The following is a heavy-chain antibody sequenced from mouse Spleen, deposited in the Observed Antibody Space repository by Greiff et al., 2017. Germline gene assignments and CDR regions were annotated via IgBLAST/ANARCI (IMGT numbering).Heavy chain of an antibody. J-gene: IGHJ4*01. V-gene: IGHV6-6*01. Sequence: EVKVEESGGGLVQPGGSMKLSCAASGFTFSDAWMDWVRQSPEKGLEWVAEIRNKANNHATYYAESVKGRFTISRDDSKSSVYLQMNSLRAEDTGIYYCTHITTVSYAMDYWGQGTSVTVSS. CDR1: GFTFSDAW. CDR2: IRNKANNHAT. CDR3: THITTVSYAMDY. D-gene: IGHD1-1*01.